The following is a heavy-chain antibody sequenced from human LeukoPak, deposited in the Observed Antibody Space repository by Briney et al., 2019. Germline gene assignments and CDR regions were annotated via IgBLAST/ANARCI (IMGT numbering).Heavy chain of an antibody. Sequence: PGGSLTLSCAASGFTFSSYEMNWVRQAPGKGLEWVSYISSSGSYIYYADSVKGRFTISRDNAKNSLYLQMNSLRAEDTAVYYCARDQLLNYYDSSGYSDYWGQGTLVTVSS. CDR1: GFTFSSYE. D-gene: IGHD3-22*01. CDR3: ARDQLLNYYDSSGYSDY. CDR2: ISSSGSYI. J-gene: IGHJ4*02. V-gene: IGHV3-21*05.